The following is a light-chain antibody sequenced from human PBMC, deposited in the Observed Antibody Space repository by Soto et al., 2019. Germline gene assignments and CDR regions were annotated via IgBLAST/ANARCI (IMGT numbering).Light chain of an antibody. CDR2: DAS. V-gene: IGKV1-5*01. CDR1: QSISSW. J-gene: IGKJ1*01. Sequence: DIQMTQYPSTLSASVGDRVTITCRASQSISSWLAWYQQKPGIAPKLLIYDASSLESGVTSRFSGSGYGTESTRTTSSLQADYFATYYCQQYNSYSTFGEGTKVEIK. CDR3: QQYNSYST.